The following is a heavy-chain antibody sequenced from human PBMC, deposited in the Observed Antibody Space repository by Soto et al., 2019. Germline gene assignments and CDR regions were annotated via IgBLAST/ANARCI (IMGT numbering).Heavy chain of an antibody. CDR1: GFTFSSYG. CDR2: IWYDGSNK. J-gene: IGHJ5*02. D-gene: IGHD2-8*01. CDR3: ARDLMREGNWCDP. Sequence: QVQLVESGGGVVQPGRSLSLSCAATGFTFSSYGMHWVRQAPGKGLEWVAVIWYDGSNKYYADSVKGRVTISRDNSKNTLYLQMNSLRAEDTAVYYCARDLMREGNWCDPCGQGTLVTVSS. V-gene: IGHV3-33*01.